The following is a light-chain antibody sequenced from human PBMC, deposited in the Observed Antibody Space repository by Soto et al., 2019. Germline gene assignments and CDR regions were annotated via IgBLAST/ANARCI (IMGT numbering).Light chain of an antibody. J-gene: IGKJ5*01. V-gene: IGKV3-15*01. CDR2: GAS. CDR1: QSVSDN. Sequence: EIVMTQSPATLSVSPGERATLSCRASQSVSDNLACYQQKPGQAPRLLIYGASTRATGIPARFSGSGSGTEFTLTISSLQSEDFAVYYCQQYNNWPRSITFGQGTRLEIK. CDR3: QQYNNWPRSIT.